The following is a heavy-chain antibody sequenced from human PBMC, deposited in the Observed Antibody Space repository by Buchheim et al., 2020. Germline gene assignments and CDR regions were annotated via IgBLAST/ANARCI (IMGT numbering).Heavy chain of an antibody. CDR2: IYYSGST. D-gene: IGHD1-26*01. CDR3: ARSRYSGSYYPPNYFDY. V-gene: IGHV4-59*01. J-gene: IGHJ4*02. CDR1: GGSISSYY. Sequence: QVQLQESGPGLVKPSETLSLTCTVSGGSISSYYWSWIRQPPGKGLEWIGYIYYSGSTNYNPSLKSRVTISVDTSKNQFSLKLSSVTAADTAMYYCARSRYSGSYYPPNYFDYWGQGTL.